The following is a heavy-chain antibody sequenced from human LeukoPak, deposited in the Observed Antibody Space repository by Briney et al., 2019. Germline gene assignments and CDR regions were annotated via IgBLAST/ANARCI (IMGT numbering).Heavy chain of an antibody. V-gene: IGHV4-4*07. J-gene: IGHJ4*02. CDR2: IYTSGST. D-gene: IGHD5-18*01. Sequence: SETLSLTCTVSGGSISSYYWSWIRQPAGKGLEWIGRIYTSGSTNYNPSLKSRVTISRDTSKNQIFLRLNSVTAADTAIYYCARDTAERPLDFWGQGTLVTVSS. CDR1: GGSISSYY. CDR3: ARDTAERPLDF.